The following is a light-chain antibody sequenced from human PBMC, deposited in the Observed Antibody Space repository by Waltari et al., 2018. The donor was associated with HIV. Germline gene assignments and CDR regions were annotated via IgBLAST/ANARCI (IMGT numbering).Light chain of an antibody. CDR3: QQTFNLPLT. J-gene: IGKJ4*01. Sequence: DVQLTQSPSCLSASVGGLRAITCRASQTIGGSLSWFQQKSNKAPKFMLYGASTLQPGVPPRFRGSGSGTDFTLTIVNLQPEDFATYYCQQTFNLPLTFGGGTNV. CDR1: QTIGGS. CDR2: GAS. V-gene: IGKV1-39*01.